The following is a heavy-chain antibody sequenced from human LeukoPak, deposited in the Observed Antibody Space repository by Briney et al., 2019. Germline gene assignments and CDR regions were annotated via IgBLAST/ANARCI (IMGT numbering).Heavy chain of an antibody. J-gene: IGHJ4*02. CDR2: ISYDGSNK. CDR3: AKNRGPVVIGD. Sequence: PGGSLRLSCAASGFTFSSYGMHWVRQAPGKGLEWVAVISYDGSNKYYADSVKGRFTISRDNSKNTLYLQMNSLRAEDTAVYYCAKNRGPVVIGDWGQGTLVTVSS. CDR1: GFTFSSYG. V-gene: IGHV3-30*18. D-gene: IGHD3-22*01.